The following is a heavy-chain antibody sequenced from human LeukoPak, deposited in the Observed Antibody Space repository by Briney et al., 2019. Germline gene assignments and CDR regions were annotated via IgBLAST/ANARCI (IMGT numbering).Heavy chain of an antibody. V-gene: IGHV5-51*01. CDR1: GSSFTSYW. J-gene: IGHJ6*03. CDR3: ARQRTGDHERKYYYYYYMDV. Sequence: GASLKISCKGSGSSFTSYWIGWVRQLPGKGPEWMGIIYPGDSDTRYSPSFQGQVTISADKSISTAYLQWSSLKASDTAMYYCARQRTGDHERKYYYYYYMDVWGKGTTVTVSS. CDR2: IYPGDSDT. D-gene: IGHD1-14*01.